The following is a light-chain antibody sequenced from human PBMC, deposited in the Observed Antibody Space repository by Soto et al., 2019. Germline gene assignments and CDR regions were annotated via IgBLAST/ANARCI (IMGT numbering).Light chain of an antibody. Sequence: ESLLTQSPGTLSLSPGERATLSCSASQGVSSSYLAWYQQKPGQAPRLLIYGASSRATGIPDRFSGSGSGTDFTLTISRLEPEDFAVYFCQQYNPPLTFGGGRKVDIK. CDR1: QGVSSSY. J-gene: IGKJ4*02. CDR3: QQYNPPLT. V-gene: IGKV3-20*01. CDR2: GAS.